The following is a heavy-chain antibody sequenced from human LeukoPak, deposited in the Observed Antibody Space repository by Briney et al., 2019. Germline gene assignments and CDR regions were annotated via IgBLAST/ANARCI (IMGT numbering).Heavy chain of an antibody. CDR3: ARGPPWYFDL. J-gene: IGHJ2*01. CDR2: ISSSGSTI. V-gene: IGHV3-48*03. D-gene: IGHD6-25*01. CDR1: GFTFDDYG. Sequence: GGSLRLSCAASGFTFDDYGMSWVRQAPGKGLEWVSYISSSGSTIYYADSVKGRFTISRDNAKNSLYLQMNSLTAEDTAVYYCARGPPWYFDLWGRGTLVTVSS.